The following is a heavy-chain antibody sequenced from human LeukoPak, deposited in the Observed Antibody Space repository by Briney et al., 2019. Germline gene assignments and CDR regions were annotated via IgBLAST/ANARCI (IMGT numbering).Heavy chain of an antibody. J-gene: IGHJ5*02. CDR1: GGSISGSSYY. Sequence: PSETLSLTCTVSGGSISGSSYYWGWIRQPPGKGLEWIGSIYYSGSAYYNPSLKSRVTISVDTTKNQCSLKLSSVTAADTAVYYCARHGAGPYGSGSYYSSRSDPWGQGTLVTVSS. CDR3: ARHGAGPYGSGSYYSSRSDP. CDR2: IYYSGSA. D-gene: IGHD3-10*01. V-gene: IGHV4-39*01.